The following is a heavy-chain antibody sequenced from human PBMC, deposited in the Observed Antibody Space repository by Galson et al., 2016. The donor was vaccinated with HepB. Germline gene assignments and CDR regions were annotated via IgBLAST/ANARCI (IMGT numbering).Heavy chain of an antibody. Sequence: SVKVSCKASGYTFTSYYMHWVRQAPGQGLEWMGIINPSVGSTSYAQKFQGRVTMTRDTSTSTVYMELSSLRSEDTAVYYCASSSVLLWFREGQDAFDVWGQGTMVTDSS. D-gene: IGHD3-10*01. CDR1: GYTFTSYY. J-gene: IGHJ3*01. V-gene: IGHV1-46*01. CDR2: INPSVGST. CDR3: ASSSVLLWFREGQDAFDV.